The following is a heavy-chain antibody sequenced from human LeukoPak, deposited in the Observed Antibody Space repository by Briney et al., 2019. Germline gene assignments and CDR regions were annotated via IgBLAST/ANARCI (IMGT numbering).Heavy chain of an antibody. CDR1: GFTFDDYA. D-gene: IGHD2-21*01. Sequence: GGSLRLSCAASGFTFDDYAMHWVRQAPGKGLEWVSGISWNSGSIGYADSVKGRFTISRDNAKNSLYLQMNSLRAEDTALYYCAKEGLLPEKIIDYWGQGTLVTVSS. J-gene: IGHJ4*02. CDR3: AKEGLLPEKIIDY. CDR2: ISWNSGSI. V-gene: IGHV3-9*01.